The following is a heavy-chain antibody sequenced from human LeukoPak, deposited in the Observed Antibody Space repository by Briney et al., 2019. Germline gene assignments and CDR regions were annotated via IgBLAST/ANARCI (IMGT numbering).Heavy chain of an antibody. CDR1: GYTFTSYG. CDR2: ISAYNGNT. CDR3: ARGRGYGATRHTEINWFDP. J-gene: IGHJ5*02. Sequence: GASVKVSCKASGYTFTSYGINWVRQAPGQGLEWMGWISAYNGNTNYAQKLQGRVTMTTDTSTSTAYMELSSLRSEDTAVYYCARGRGYGATRHTEINWFDPWGQGTLVTVSS. D-gene: IGHD5-18*01. V-gene: IGHV1-18*01.